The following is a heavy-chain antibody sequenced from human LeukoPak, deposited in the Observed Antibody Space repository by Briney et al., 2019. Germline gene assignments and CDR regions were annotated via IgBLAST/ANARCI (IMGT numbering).Heavy chain of an antibody. CDR3: AKLGQVKSVVAAREIYFDY. CDR2: INNDDSST. J-gene: IGHJ4*02. V-gene: IGHV3-74*01. Sequence: PGGSLRLSCAASGFTFSTYWMHWVRQAPGKGLAWVSRINNDDSSTGYADSVKGRFTISRDTVKNTVYLQMNSLRAEDTAVYYCAKLGQVKSVVAAREIYFDYWGQGTLVTVSS. CDR1: GFTFSTYW. D-gene: IGHD2-15*01.